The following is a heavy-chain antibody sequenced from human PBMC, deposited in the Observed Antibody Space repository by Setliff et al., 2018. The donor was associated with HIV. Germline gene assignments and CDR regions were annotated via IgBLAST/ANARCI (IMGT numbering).Heavy chain of an antibody. Sequence: SETLSLTCTVSGGSISSGGYYWSWIRQHPGKGLEWIGYIYYSGSTYYNPSLKSRVTISVDTSKNQFSLKLSSVTAADTAVYYCARSKKRGDYYYYYYYMDVWVKGTTVTVSS. CDR2: IYYSGST. D-gene: IGHD3-16*01. CDR3: ARSKKRGDYYYYYYYMDV. J-gene: IGHJ6*03. V-gene: IGHV4-31*03. CDR1: GGSISSGGYY.